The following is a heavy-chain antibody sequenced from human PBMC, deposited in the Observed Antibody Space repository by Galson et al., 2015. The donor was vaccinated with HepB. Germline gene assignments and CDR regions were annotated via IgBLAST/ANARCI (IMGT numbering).Heavy chain of an antibody. CDR1: GFTFSSYG. V-gene: IGHV3-30*18. CDR3: AKQELAVGDAFDI. CDR2: ISYDGSNK. J-gene: IGHJ3*02. D-gene: IGHD6-19*01. Sequence: SLRLSCAASGFTFSSYGMHWVRQAPGKGLEWVAVISYDGSNKYYADSVKGRFTISRDNSKNTLYLQMNSLRAEDTAVYYCAKQELAVGDAFDIWGQGTMVTVSS.